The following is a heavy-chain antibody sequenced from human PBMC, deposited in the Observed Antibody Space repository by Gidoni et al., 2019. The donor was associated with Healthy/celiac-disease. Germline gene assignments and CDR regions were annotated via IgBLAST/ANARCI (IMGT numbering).Heavy chain of an antibody. CDR3: TTDHREYYYYYGMDV. V-gene: IGHV3-15*01. Sequence: EVQLVESGGGLVKPGGSLRLSCAASGFTFSNAWMSWVRQAPGKGLEWVGRIKSKTDGGTTDYAAPVKGRFTISRDDSKNTLYLQMNSLKTEDTAVYYCTTDHREYYYYYGMDVWGQGTTVTVSS. J-gene: IGHJ6*02. CDR2: IKSKTDGGTT. D-gene: IGHD1-26*01. CDR1: GFTFSNAW.